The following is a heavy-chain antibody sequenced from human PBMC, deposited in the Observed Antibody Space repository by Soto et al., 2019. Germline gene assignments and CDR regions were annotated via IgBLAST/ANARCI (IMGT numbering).Heavy chain of an antibody. J-gene: IGHJ5*02. CDR2: IYYSGST. D-gene: IGHD3-3*01. CDR1: GGSISSGDYY. CDR3: ARDRDDFWSGYTWFDP. Sequence: PSETLSLTCTVSGGSISSGDYYWSWIRQPPGKGLEWIGYIYYSGSTYYNPSLKSRVTISVDTSKNQFSLKLSSVTDADTAVYYCARDRDDFWSGYTWFDPWGQGTLVTVSS. V-gene: IGHV4-30-4*01.